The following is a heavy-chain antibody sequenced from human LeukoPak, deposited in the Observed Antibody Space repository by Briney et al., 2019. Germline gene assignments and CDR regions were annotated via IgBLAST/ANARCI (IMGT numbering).Heavy chain of an antibody. Sequence: SETLSLTCTVSGGSISSSSYYWGWIRQPPGKGLEWIRSIYYSGSTYYDPPLKSRVTISVDTCKNQFSLKLSSVTAADTAVYYCARHLGVFRWLQPHFDYWGQGTLVTVSS. J-gene: IGHJ4*02. D-gene: IGHD5-24*01. CDR3: ARHLGVFRWLQPHFDY. V-gene: IGHV4-39*01. CDR1: GGSISSSSYY. CDR2: IYYSGST.